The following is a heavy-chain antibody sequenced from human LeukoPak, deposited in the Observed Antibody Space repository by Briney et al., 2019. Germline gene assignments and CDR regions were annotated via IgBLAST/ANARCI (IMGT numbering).Heavy chain of an antibody. D-gene: IGHD2-15*01. CDR3: ARESDCSGGSCYSGAAFDI. Sequence: ASLKVSCKASGYTFTSYDINWVRQATGQGLEWMGWMDPNSGNTAYAQKFQGRVTMTRNTSISTAYMELSSLRSEDTAVYYCARESDCSGGSCYSGAAFDIWGQGTMVTVSS. CDR2: MDPNSGNT. V-gene: IGHV1-8*01. CDR1: GYTFTSYD. J-gene: IGHJ3*02.